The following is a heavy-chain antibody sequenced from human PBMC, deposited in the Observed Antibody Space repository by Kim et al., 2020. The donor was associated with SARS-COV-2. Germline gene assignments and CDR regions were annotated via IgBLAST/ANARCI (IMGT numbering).Heavy chain of an antibody. CDR3: ARVTGYYGSGGGGMDV. V-gene: IGHV3-13*04. D-gene: IGHD3-10*01. Sequence: GGSLRLSCAASGFTFSGYDMHWVRQATGKGLEWVSAIGTAVDTYYPGSVKGRFTISRENAKNSLYLQMNSLRAGDTAVYYCARVTGYYGSGGGGMDVWGQGTTVTVSS. CDR2: IGTAVDT. CDR1: GFTFSGYD. J-gene: IGHJ6*02.